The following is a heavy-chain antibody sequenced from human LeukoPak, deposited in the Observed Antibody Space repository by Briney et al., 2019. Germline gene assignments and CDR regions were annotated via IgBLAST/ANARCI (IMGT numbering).Heavy chain of an antibody. V-gene: IGHV4-59*01. Sequence: PSETLSLTCTVSGGSISSYYWSWIRQPPGKGLEWIGYIYYSGSTNYNPSLKSRVTISVDTSKNQFSLKLSSVTAADTAVYYCARDLTSGYPLNDAFDIWGQGTMVTVSS. D-gene: IGHD3-22*01. CDR2: IYYSGST. CDR1: GGSISSYY. CDR3: ARDLTSGYPLNDAFDI. J-gene: IGHJ3*02.